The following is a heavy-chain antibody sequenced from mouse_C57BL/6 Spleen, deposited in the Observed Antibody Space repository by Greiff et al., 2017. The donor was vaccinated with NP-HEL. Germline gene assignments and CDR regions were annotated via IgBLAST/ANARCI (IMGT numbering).Heavy chain of an antibody. V-gene: IGHV5-6*01. CDR1: GFTFSSYG. D-gene: IGHD2-10*01. Sequence: EVKLMESGGDLVKPGGSLKLSCAASGFTFSSYGMSWVRQTPDKRLEWVATISSGGSYTYYPDSVKGRFTISRDNAKNTLYLQMSSLKSEDTAMYYCARSSSYPAKAMDYWGQGTSVTVSS. CDR3: ARSSSYPAKAMDY. CDR2: ISSGGSYT. J-gene: IGHJ4*01.